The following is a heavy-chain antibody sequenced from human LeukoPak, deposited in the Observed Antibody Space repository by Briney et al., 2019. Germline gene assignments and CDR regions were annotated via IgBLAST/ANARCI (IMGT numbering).Heavy chain of an antibody. V-gene: IGHV3-66*01. CDR3: ARGTVTMVDY. J-gene: IGHJ4*02. CDR1: GFTVSSNY. Sequence: GGSLGLSCAASGFTVSSNYMSWVRQAPGRGLEWVSVIYSGGSTYYADSVKGRFTIFRDNSKNTLFLQMNSLRAGDTAVYYCARGTVTMVDYWGQGTLVTVSS. CDR2: IYSGGST. D-gene: IGHD3-10*01.